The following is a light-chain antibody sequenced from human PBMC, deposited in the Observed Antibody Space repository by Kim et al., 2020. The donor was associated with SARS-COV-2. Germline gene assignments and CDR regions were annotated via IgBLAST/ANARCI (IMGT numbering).Light chain of an antibody. CDR3: QRYNSVPWT. CDR2: AAS. Sequence: ASVGDRVTITCRASQGISSYLAWYQQKAGKVPKLLIYAASALQSGVPSRFRGSGSGTDFTPTISSLQPEDVATYYCQRYNSVPWTFGQGTKVDIK. J-gene: IGKJ1*01. CDR1: QGISSY. V-gene: IGKV1-27*01.